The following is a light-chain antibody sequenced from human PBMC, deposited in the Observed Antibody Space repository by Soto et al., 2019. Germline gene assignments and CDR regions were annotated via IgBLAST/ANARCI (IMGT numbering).Light chain of an antibody. CDR2: GAS. V-gene: IGKV3-20*01. CDR1: QSVSSSY. CDR3: QQYGSSPPCT. Sequence: EIVLTQSPGTLSLSPGERATRSCRASQSVSSSYLAWYQQKPGQAPRLLIYGASSRATGIPDRFSGSGPGTDCTHTISRLEPEDFAVYYCQQYGSSPPCTFGQGTKVEI. J-gene: IGKJ1*01.